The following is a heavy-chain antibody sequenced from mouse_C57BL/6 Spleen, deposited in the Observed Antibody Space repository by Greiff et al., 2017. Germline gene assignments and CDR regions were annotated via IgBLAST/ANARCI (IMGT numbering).Heavy chain of an antibody. CDR1: GYTFTSYW. Sequence: QVQLQQPGAELVRPGSSVKLSCKASGYTFTSYWMDWVKQRPGQGLEWIGNIYPSDSETHYNQKFTDKATLTVDKSSSTAYMQLSSLTSEDSAVYYCASPHDGYYRFAYWGQGTLVTVSA. CDR3: ASPHDGYYRFAY. V-gene: IGHV1-61*01. D-gene: IGHD2-3*01. J-gene: IGHJ3*01. CDR2: IYPSDSET.